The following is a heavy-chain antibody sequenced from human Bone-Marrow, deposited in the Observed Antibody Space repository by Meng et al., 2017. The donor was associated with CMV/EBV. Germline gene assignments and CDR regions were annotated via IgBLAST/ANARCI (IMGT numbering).Heavy chain of an antibody. Sequence: GGSLRLSCEAFGSTSDDDAMHWVRQAPGKGLEWVSLISWDGGSNYYAVSVKDRFTSSRDNSKISLYLQMNSLRAEDTALYYCAKDISRVAVADADYWGQGTLVTVSS. D-gene: IGHD6-19*01. CDR1: GSTSDDDA. V-gene: IGHV3-43D*03. J-gene: IGHJ4*02. CDR3: AKDISRVAVADADY. CDR2: ISWDGGSN.